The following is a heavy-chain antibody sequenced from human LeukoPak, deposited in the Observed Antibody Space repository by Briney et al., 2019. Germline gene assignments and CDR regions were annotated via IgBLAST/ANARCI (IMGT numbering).Heavy chain of an antibody. Sequence: PGRSLRLSCAASGFTFSSYGMHWVRQAPGKGLEWVAVISYDGSNKYYADSVKGRFTISRDNSKNTLYLQMNSLRAEDTAVYYCAKDTTRSSTSCLAYYYYGMDVWGKGTTVTVSS. CDR2: ISYDGSNK. CDR1: GFTFSSYG. CDR3: AKDTTRSSTSCLAYYYYGMDV. V-gene: IGHV3-30*18. J-gene: IGHJ6*04. D-gene: IGHD2-2*01.